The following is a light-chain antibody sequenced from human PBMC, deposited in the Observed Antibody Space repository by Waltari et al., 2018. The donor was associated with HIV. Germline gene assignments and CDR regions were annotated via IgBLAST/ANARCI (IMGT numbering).Light chain of an antibody. CDR3: AAWDVSLNGPVI. Sequence: SVLTPPASAPGTPGPRATISCTGRTGRNNVYRYQQFAGLAPKLLIFRNHLPPSGVPDLFSGSKSGTSASLAISGRRSEDGADYYCAAWDVSLNGPVIFGGGTKLTVL. J-gene: IGLJ2*01. CDR2: RNH. V-gene: IGLV1-47*01. CDR1: TGRNN.